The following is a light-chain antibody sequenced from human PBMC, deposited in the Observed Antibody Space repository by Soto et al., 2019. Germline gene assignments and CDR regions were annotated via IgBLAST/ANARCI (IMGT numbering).Light chain of an antibody. J-gene: IGLJ2*01. V-gene: IGLV1-44*01. CDR3: VAWDDSLNGLV. CDR1: SSNIGSNT. Sequence: QSVLTPPPSASGTPGQRITISCSGSSSNIGSNTINWYQQLPGTAPKLLIHSNNQRPSGVPDRTSGSKSGTSASLAISGLQSEDEADYYCVAWDDSLNGLVFGGGTKVTVL. CDR2: SNN.